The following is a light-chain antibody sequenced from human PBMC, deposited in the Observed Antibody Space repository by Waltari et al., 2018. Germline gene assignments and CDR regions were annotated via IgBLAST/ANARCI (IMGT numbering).Light chain of an antibody. CDR2: AVS. V-gene: IGLV2-23*02. Sequence: QSALTQPASVSGSPGPSITISCTGTSSAVGHYKLVSWYQQHPGKAPKLMIYAVSKRPSGVSDRFSGSKSGDMASLTISGLQPEDEAEYFCSSYAGSSKGVFGGGTKVTVL. J-gene: IGLJ2*01. CDR3: SSYAGSSKGV. CDR1: SSAVGHYKL.